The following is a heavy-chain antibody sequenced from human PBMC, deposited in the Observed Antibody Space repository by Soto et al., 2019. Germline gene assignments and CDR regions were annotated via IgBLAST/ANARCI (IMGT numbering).Heavy chain of an antibody. J-gene: IGHJ4*02. CDR3: AGSWSY. Sequence: PGGSLRLSXAASGFTFSSDWMHWVRQAPGKGLVWVSRVNTDGSSTSYADSVKGRFTISRDNAKNTLYLQMNSLRAEDTAVYYCAGSWSYWGQGTLVTVSS. CDR2: VNTDGSST. CDR1: GFTFSSDW. V-gene: IGHV3-74*01. D-gene: IGHD1-26*01.